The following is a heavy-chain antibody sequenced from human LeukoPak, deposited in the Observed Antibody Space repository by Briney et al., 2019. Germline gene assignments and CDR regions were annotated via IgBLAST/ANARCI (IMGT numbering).Heavy chain of an antibody. D-gene: IGHD6-13*01. CDR3: ARDPPQQLVPFDY. CDR1: GYTFTGYW. Sequence: ASVKVSCKASGYTFTGYWMHWVRQAPGQGLEWMGWINPNSGDTNYGQKLQGRVTMTRDTSISTAYMELSRLRSDDTAVYYCARDPPQQLVPFDYWGQGTLVTVSS. J-gene: IGHJ4*02. CDR2: INPNSGDT. V-gene: IGHV1-2*02.